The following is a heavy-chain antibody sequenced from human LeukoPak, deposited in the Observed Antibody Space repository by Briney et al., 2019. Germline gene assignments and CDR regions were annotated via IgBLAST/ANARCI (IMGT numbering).Heavy chain of an antibody. J-gene: IGHJ3*01. D-gene: IGHD6-13*01. Sequence: GRSLRLSCVASGLAFSYYDMHWVRQPTGKGLEWVSAIGTAGDTYYPDSVKGRFTISRENARKSLYLQMNNLRVGDTAVYYCATGGAPAGYAYHLWGQGTMVTVSS. CDR2: IGTAGDT. V-gene: IGHV3-13*04. CDR3: ATGGAPAGYAYHL. CDR1: GLAFSYYD.